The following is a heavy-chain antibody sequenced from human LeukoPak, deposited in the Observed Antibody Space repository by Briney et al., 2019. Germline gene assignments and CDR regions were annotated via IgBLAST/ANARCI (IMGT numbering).Heavy chain of an antibody. D-gene: IGHD4-11*01. CDR3: AKNRGNYYYFDY. CDR1: GFTFSSYA. J-gene: IGHJ4*02. V-gene: IGHV3-23*01. CDR2: ISGSGDST. Sequence: GGSLRLSCAAAGFTFSSYAMSWVRQAPGKWLEWVSAISGSGDSTYYAASVKDRFTISRDKSKNTLYLQMNSLGAEDTAVYYCAKNRGNYYYFDYWGQGTLVTVSS.